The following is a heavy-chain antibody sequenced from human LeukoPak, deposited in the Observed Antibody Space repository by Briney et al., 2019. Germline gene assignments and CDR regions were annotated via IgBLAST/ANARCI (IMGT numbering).Heavy chain of an antibody. J-gene: IGHJ5*02. V-gene: IGHV3-30*03. Sequence: GGSLRLSCAASGFTFSDYGMHWVRQASGKGLEWVAVISYDGSNKYYADSVKGRFTISRDNSKNTLYLQMNSLRAEDTAVYYCAREAAAAGWFDPWGQGTLVTVSS. CDR1: GFTFSDYG. D-gene: IGHD6-13*01. CDR2: ISYDGSNK. CDR3: AREAAAAGWFDP.